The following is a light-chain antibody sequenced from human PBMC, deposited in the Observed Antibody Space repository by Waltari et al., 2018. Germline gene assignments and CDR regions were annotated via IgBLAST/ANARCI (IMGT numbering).Light chain of an antibody. J-gene: IGKJ2*01. Sequence: DIGMTQSPDSLAVSLGERATINCKTSQSVLYSPNNKNSLAWYQQKPGQPPKLLIYWASTRESGVPARFSGSGSGTEFTLTISSLQAEDVAVYYCLQYYSSPPVYTFGPGTKLEIK. CDR2: WAS. CDR1: QSVLYSPNNKNS. V-gene: IGKV4-1*01. CDR3: LQYYSSPPVYT.